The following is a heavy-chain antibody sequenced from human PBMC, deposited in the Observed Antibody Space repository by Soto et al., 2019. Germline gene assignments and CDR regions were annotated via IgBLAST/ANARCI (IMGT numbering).Heavy chain of an antibody. CDR3: TTLCGCCGTTSWPQVDY. CDR1: GFTFTTAW. Sequence: EVQLVESGGGLVKPGGSLRLSCAASGFTFTTAWMHWVRQTPEKGLEWVSQIKDKSAGVTTEYAAPVKGRFTISRDDSKNTLYLQMGSLRTEDTAVYYCTTLCGCCGTTSWPQVDYWGQGTLVTVSS. V-gene: IGHV3-15*01. D-gene: IGHD2-2*01. J-gene: IGHJ4*02. CDR2: IKDKSAGVTT.